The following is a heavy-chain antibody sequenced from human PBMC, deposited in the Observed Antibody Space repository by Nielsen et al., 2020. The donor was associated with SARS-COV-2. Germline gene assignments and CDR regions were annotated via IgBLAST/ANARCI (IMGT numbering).Heavy chain of an antibody. CDR1: GFTFSSYG. CDR2: ISYDGSNE. J-gene: IGHJ6*02. D-gene: IGHD2-15*01. Sequence: GESLKISCAASGFTFSSYGMHWVRQAPGKGLEWVAVISYDGSNEYYADSVKGRFTISRDNSKNTLYLQMNSLRAEDTAVYYCASWDIYYYGMDVWGQGTTVTVSS. CDR3: ASWDIYYYGMDV. V-gene: IGHV3-30*03.